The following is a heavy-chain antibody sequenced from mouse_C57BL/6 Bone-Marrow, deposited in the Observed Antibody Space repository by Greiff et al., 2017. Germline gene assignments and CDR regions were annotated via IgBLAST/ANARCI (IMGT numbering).Heavy chain of an antibody. V-gene: IGHV1-19*01. J-gene: IGHJ2*01. CDR3: ARRRVYCYGSSYVFDY. Sequence: VQLQQSGPVLVKPGASVKMSCKASGYTFTDYYMNWVKQSHGKSLEWIGVINPYNGGTSYNQKFKGKATLTVDKSSSTAYMELNSLTSEDSAVYYCARRRVYCYGSSYVFDYWGQGTTLTVSS. D-gene: IGHD1-1*01. CDR2: INPYNGGT. CDR1: GYTFTDYY.